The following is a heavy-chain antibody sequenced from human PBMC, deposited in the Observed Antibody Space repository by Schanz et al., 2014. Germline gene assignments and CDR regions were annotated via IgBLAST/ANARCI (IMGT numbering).Heavy chain of an antibody. D-gene: IGHD6-6*01. CDR2: INPNSGGT. CDR3: ARSGQDFEYSSLSPIWYFDL. J-gene: IGHJ2*01. Sequence: QVQLVQSGAEVKKPGASVKVSCKASGYTFTGYYMHWVRQAPGQGLEWMGWINPNSGGTNYAQKFQGRVTMTRVTSISTAYMELSRLRSDDTAVYYCARSGQDFEYSSLSPIWYFDLWGRGTLVTVSS. V-gene: IGHV1-2*02. CDR1: GYTFTGYY.